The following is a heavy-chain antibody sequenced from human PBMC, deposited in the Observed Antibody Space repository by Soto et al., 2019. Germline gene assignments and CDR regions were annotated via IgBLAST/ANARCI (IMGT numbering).Heavy chain of an antibody. CDR2: TFYRSKWYH. J-gene: IGHJ4*02. CDR3: ARAGVTVFGLVPHFDY. V-gene: IGHV6-1*01. Sequence: SQTLSLTCAISGDSVSTTTTSWNWVRQSPSRGLEWLGRTFYRSKWYHDYVVSVKSRITISADTSKNQSSLQLSSVAPDDTAVYCCARAGVTVFGLVPHFDYWGQGTQVTVSS. D-gene: IGHD3-3*01. CDR1: GDSVSTTTTS.